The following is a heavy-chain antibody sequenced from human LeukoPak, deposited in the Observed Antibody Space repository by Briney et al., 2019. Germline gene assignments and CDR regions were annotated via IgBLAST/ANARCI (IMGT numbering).Heavy chain of an antibody. CDR2: IKSKSAGGKT. J-gene: IGHJ2*01. D-gene: IGHD3-22*01. CDR3: TAEYDSSGYYPWFFDL. Sequence: GGSLRLSCAASGFTVSSNYMSWVRQAPGKGLEWVGRIKSKSAGGKTDYAAPMKGRFTISRDDSKNTLYLQMNSLKTEDTAVYYCTAEYDSSGYYPWFFDLWGRGTLVTASS. V-gene: IGHV3-15*01. CDR1: GFTVSSNY.